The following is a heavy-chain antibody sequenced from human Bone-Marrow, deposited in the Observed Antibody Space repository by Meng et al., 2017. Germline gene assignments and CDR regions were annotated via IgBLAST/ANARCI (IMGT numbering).Heavy chain of an antibody. CDR3: ARPGRWELLDLYYFDY. D-gene: IGHD1-26*01. V-gene: IGHV3-21*01. CDR2: ISSSSYI. CDR1: GFTFSSYS. J-gene: IGHJ4*02. Sequence: GESLKISCAASGFTFSSYSMNWVRQAPGKGLEWVSSISSSSYIYYADSVKGRFTISRDNAKNSLYLQMNSLRAEDTAVYYCARPGRWELLDLYYFDYWGQGTLVTVSS.